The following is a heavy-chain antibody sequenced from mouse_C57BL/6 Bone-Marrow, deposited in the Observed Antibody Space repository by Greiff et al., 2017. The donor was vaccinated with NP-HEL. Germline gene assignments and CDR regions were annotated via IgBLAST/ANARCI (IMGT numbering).Heavy chain of an antibody. CDR2: ISDGGSYT. CDR3: ARDKTPWPFFDY. Sequence: EVQLVESGGGLVKPGGSLKLSCAASGFTFSSYAMSWVRQTPEKRLEWVATISDGGSYTYYPDNVKGRFTISRDNAKNNLYLQMSHLKSEDTAMYYCARDKTPWPFFDYWGQGTTLTVSS. J-gene: IGHJ2*01. V-gene: IGHV5-4*01. CDR1: GFTFSSYA.